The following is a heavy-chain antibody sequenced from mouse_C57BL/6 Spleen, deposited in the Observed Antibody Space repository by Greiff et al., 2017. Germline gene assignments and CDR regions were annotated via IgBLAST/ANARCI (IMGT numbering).Heavy chain of an antibody. V-gene: IGHV1-7*01. CDR2: INPSSGYT. CDR3: AKNYDYVSYYFDY. CDR1: GYTFTSYW. D-gene: IGHD2-4*01. J-gene: IGHJ2*01. Sequence: QVQLKESGAELAKPGASVKLSCKASGYTFTSYWMHWVKPRPGQGLEWIGYINPSSGYTKYNQKFKDKATLTADKSSSTAYMQLSSLTYEDSAVYYCAKNYDYVSYYFDYWGQGTTLTVSS.